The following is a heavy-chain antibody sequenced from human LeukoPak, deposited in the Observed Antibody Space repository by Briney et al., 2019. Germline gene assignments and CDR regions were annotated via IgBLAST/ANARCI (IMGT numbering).Heavy chain of an antibody. CDR1: GYIFTSYY. D-gene: IGHD6-19*01. V-gene: IGHV1-46*01. J-gene: IGHJ4*02. CDR2: INPSGGST. CDR3: ARRGSSGWYFDY. Sequence: ASVKVSCKASGYIFTSYYMRWVRQAPGQGLEWMGIINPSGGSTRYAQKFQGRVTMTRDTTTSTVYMELSSLRSDDTAVYYCARRGSSGWYFDYWGQGTLVTVSS.